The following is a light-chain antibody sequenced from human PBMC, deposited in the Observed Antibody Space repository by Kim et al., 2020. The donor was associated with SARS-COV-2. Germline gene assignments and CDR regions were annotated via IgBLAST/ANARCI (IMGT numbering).Light chain of an antibody. CDR3: QQSYSAPHT. J-gene: IGKJ2*01. Sequence: DIQMTQSPSSLSASVGDRVTITCRASQTINHYLNWNQQKPGKVPKLLIYAASTLHSGVPSRFSGSESGTDFTLTISSLQPEDFATYYCQQSYSAPHTFGQGTKLEI. CDR1: QTINHY. V-gene: IGKV1-39*01. CDR2: AAS.